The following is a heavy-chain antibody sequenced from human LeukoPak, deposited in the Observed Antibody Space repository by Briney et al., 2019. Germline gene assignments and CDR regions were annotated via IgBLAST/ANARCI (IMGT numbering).Heavy chain of an antibody. CDR3: ARVFRKDGYNYDGCDI. V-gene: IGHV4-61*02. CDR1: GGSISSGDYY. Sequence: SETLSLTCTVSGGSISSGDYYWSWIRQPAGKGLEWIGRIYASGRTNYNPSLKSRVTISIDTSKNQFSLKLTSVTAADTAVYYCARVFRKDGYNYDGCDIWGQGTMVTVSS. D-gene: IGHD5-24*01. J-gene: IGHJ3*02. CDR2: IYASGRT.